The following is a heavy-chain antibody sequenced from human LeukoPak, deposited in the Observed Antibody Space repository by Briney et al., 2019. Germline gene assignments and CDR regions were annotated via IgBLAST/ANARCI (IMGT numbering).Heavy chain of an antibody. D-gene: IGHD3-9*01. Sequence: SVKVSCKASGGTFSSYAISWVRQAPGQGLEWMGGIIPIFGTANYAQKFQGRVTITADESTSTAYMELSSLRSEDTAVYYCARDSPPGSASDDILTGYQPPRDHGMDVWGKGTTVTVSS. CDR1: GGTFSSYA. V-gene: IGHV1-69*13. CDR2: IIPIFGTA. J-gene: IGHJ6*04. CDR3: ARDSPPGSASDDILTGYQPPRDHGMDV.